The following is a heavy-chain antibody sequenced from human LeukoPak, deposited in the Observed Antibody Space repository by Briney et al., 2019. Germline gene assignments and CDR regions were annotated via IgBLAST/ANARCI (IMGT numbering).Heavy chain of an antibody. CDR3: ARRSRSTEYYYALDV. CDR2: IYPGDSET. J-gene: IGHJ6*02. D-gene: IGHD2-2*01. CDR1: GYSFTYNW. Sequence: GESLKISCKGSGYSFTYNWIGWVRQMPGKGLEWMGIIYPGDSETIYSPSFQGQVTISVDKSITTAYLQWSSLKASDSAIYFCARRSRSTEYYYALDVWGQGTTVTVSS. V-gene: IGHV5-51*01.